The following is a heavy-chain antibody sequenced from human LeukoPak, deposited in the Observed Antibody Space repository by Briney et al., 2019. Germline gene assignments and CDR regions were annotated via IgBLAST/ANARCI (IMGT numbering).Heavy chain of an antibody. Sequence: ASVKVSCKASGYTFTSYAMHWVRQAPGQRLEWMGWINAGNGNTKYSQKFQGRVTITRDTSASTAYMELSSLRSEDTAVYYCASEVKYSSSWSYYYYYGMDVWGQGTTVTVSS. V-gene: IGHV1-3*01. J-gene: IGHJ6*02. CDR1: GYTFTSYA. CDR2: INAGNGNT. D-gene: IGHD6-13*01. CDR3: ASEVKYSSSWSYYYYYGMDV.